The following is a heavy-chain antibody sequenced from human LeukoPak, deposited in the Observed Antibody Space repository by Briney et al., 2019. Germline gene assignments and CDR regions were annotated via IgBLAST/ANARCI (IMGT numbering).Heavy chain of an antibody. CDR3: ARVDIDIVAGMDV. CDR2: IYSGGST. J-gene: IGHJ6*02. CDR1: GFTVSSNY. V-gene: IGHV3-53*01. D-gene: IGHD2-2*03. Sequence: GGSLRLSCAASGFTVSSNYMSWVRQAPGKGLEWVSLIYSGGSTYYADSVKSRFTISRDNSKNTLYLQMNSLRAEDTAVYYCARVDIDIVAGMDVWGQGTTVTVSS.